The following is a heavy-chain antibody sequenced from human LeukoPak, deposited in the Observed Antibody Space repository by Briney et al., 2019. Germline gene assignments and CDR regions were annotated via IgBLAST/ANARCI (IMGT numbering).Heavy chain of an antibody. CDR1: GGSISSGSYY. D-gene: IGHD2-2*01. CDR3: ARGISRTSLAFDI. V-gene: IGHV4-61*10. Sequence: SQTLSLTCTVSGGSISSGSYYWSWIRQPAGKGLEWIGYIYYSGSTNYNPSLESRVTISVDTSKNQFSLKLSSVTAADTAVYYCARGISRTSLAFDIWGQGTMVTVSS. J-gene: IGHJ3*02. CDR2: IYYSGST.